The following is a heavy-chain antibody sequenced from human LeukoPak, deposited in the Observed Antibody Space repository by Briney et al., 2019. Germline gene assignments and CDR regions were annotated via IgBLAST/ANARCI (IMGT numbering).Heavy chain of an antibody. J-gene: IGHJ3*02. D-gene: IGHD5-24*01. CDR3: ARGLLDGYTHPAAFDI. CDR2: IYYSGST. CDR1: GGSISIYY. Sequence: TSETLSLTCTVSGGSISIYYWSWIRQPPGKGLEWIGYIYYSGSTNYNPSLKSRVTISVDTSKNQFSLKLSSVTAADTAVYYCARGLLDGYTHPAAFDIWGQGTMVTVS. V-gene: IGHV4-59*01.